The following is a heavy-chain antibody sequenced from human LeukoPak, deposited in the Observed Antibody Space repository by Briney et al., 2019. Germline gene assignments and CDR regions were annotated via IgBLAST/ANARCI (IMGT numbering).Heavy chain of an antibody. J-gene: IGHJ5*02. D-gene: IGHD5-12*01. CDR1: GYIFVNNY. Sequence: GASVKVSCKASGYIFVNNYVHWVRQVPGQGPEWMGWINPTSGGTNFAPKFQGRVTLTRDTFISTAYMELNRLTSDDTAIYYCARGHAVATMTFDPWGQGTLVTVSS. V-gene: IGHV1-2*02. CDR2: INPTSGGT. CDR3: ARGHAVATMTFDP.